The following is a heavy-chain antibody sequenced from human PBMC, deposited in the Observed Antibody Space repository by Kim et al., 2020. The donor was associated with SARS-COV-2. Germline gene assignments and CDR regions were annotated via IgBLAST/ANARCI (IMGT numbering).Heavy chain of an antibody. D-gene: IGHD5-12*01. J-gene: IGHJ5*02. Sequence: ASVKVSCKASGYTFTSYGISWVRQAPGQGLEWMGWISAYNGNTNYAQKLQGRVTMTTDTSTSTAYMELRSLRSDDTAVYYCARRRDGYRKMENWFDPWGQGTLVTVSS. V-gene: IGHV1-18*01. CDR3: ARRRDGYRKMENWFDP. CDR2: ISAYNGNT. CDR1: GYTFTSYG.